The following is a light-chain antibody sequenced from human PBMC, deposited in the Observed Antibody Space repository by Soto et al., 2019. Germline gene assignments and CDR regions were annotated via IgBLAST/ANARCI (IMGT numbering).Light chain of an antibody. V-gene: IGKV3-11*01. J-gene: IGKJ5*01. CDR1: QSVRSY. CDR3: QQRNVWPPIT. CDR2: DAS. Sequence: EIVLTQSPATLSLSPGERATLSCRASQSVRSYLAWYQQKPGQAPRLLIYDASTRATGIPDRFGGSRSGTEFTLTINNLEPEDFAVYYCQQRNVWPPITFGQGTRLEIK.